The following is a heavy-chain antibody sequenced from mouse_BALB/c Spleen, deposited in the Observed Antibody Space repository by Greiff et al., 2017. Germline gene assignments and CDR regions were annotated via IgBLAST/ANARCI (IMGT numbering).Heavy chain of an antibody. CDR1: GFTFSSYG. Sequence: EVKLMESGGDLVKPGGSLKLSCAASGFTFSSYGMSWVRQTPDKRLEWVATISSGGSYTYYPDSVKGRFTISRDNAKNTLYLQMSSLKSEDTAMYYCARRSITRDYAMDYWGQGTSVTVSS. J-gene: IGHJ4*01. V-gene: IGHV5-6*02. D-gene: IGHD1-1*01. CDR3: ARRSITRDYAMDY. CDR2: ISSGGSYT.